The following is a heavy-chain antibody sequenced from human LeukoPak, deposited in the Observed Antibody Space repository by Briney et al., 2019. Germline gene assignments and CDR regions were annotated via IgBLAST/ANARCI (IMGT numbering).Heavy chain of an antibody. D-gene: IGHD5-12*01. J-gene: IGHJ6*02. CDR1: GGSICSGDYY. CDR3: ARDRSKSGYDYYYYYGMDV. V-gene: IGHV4-30-4*01. Sequence: ASQTLSLTCTVSGGSICSGDYYWSWIRQPPGKGLEWIGYIYYSGSTYYNPSLKSRVTISVDTSKNQFSLKLSSVTAADTAVYYCARDRSKSGYDYYYYYGMDVWGQGTTVTVSS. CDR2: IYYSGST.